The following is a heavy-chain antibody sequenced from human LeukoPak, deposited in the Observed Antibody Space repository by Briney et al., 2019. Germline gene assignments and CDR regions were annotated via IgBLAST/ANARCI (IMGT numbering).Heavy chain of an antibody. Sequence: PGGSLRLSCAASGFTFSSYSMNWVRQAPGKGLEWVSSISSSSGYIYYADSVKGRFTISRDNAKNSLYLQMNSLRAEDTAVYYCTKDNNTAAFDIWGQGTMVTVSS. CDR1: GFTFSSYS. V-gene: IGHV3-21*01. D-gene: IGHD2/OR15-2a*01. J-gene: IGHJ3*02. CDR3: TKDNNTAAFDI. CDR2: ISSSSGYI.